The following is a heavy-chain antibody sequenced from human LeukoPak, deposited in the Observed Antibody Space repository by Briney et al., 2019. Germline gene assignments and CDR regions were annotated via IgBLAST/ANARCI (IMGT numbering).Heavy chain of an antibody. J-gene: IGHJ2*01. V-gene: IGHV4-59*01. CDR3: ARAPYQPLLYQRYFDL. CDR2: IYYSGST. CDR1: GESFSGYY. Sequence: SETLSLTCVVYGESFSGYYWSWIRQPPGKGLEWIGYIYYSGSTNYNPSLKSRVTISVDTSKNQFSLKLSSVTAADTAVYYCARAPYQPLLYQRYFDLWGRGTLVTVSS. D-gene: IGHD2-2*02.